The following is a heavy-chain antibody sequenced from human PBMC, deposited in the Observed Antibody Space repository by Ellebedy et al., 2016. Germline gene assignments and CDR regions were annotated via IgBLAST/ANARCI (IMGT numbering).Heavy chain of an antibody. CDR3: ARAKQQSYYYYGMDV. J-gene: IGHJ6*02. D-gene: IGHD6-13*01. V-gene: IGHV3-7*04. Sequence: GGSLRLXXAASGFTFSSYWMSWVRQAPGKGLEWVANIKQDGSEKYYVDSVKGRFTISRDNAKNSLYLQMNSLRAEDTAVYYCARAKQQSYYYYGMDVWGQGTTVTVSS. CDR1: GFTFSSYW. CDR2: IKQDGSEK.